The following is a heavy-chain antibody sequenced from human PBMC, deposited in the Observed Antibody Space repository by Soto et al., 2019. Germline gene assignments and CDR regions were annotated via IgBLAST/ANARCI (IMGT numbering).Heavy chain of an antibody. CDR2: INPSGGST. D-gene: IGHD6-19*01. V-gene: IGHV1-46*01. CDR3: AIAVAGYNWLDP. Sequence: QVQLVQSGAEVKKPGASVKVSCKASGYTFTSYYMHWVRQAPGQGPEWMGIINPSGGSTSYAQKSQGSXXMXRXXPTSAVYMELSSLSSEDTAVYYCAIAVAGYNWLDPWGQGTMVTVSS. J-gene: IGHJ5*02. CDR1: GYTFTSYY.